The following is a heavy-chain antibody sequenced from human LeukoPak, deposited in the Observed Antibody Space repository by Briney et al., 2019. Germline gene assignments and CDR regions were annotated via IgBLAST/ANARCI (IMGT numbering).Heavy chain of an antibody. CDR2: IYPGDSDT. CDR3: ARLTTRVGYGDPPVDY. J-gene: IGHJ4*02. Sequence: GESLKISCKISGYSFISSWIGWVRQMPGKGLEWMGIIYPGDSDTRYSPSFQGQVTISADKSISTAYLQWSSLKASDTAMYYCARLTTRVGYGDPPVDYWGQGTLVTVSS. D-gene: IGHD4-17*01. V-gene: IGHV5-51*01. CDR1: GYSFISSW.